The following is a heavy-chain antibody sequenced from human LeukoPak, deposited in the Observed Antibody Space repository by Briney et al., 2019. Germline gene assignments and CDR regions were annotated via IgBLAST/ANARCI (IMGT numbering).Heavy chain of an antibody. Sequence: PGGSLRLSXAASGFTFSNYWMRWVRQAPGKGLEWVSVIRGGGGSTYYADSVKGRFTISRDNSKNTLYLQMNSLKAEDTATYYCAKDLYGDYGGIDYWGQGTLVTVSS. CDR3: AKDLYGDYGGIDY. CDR1: GFTFSNYW. CDR2: IRGGGGST. V-gene: IGHV3-23*01. J-gene: IGHJ4*02. D-gene: IGHD4-17*01.